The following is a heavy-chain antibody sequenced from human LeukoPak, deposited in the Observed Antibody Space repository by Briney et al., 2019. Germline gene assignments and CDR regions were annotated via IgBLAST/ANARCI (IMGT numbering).Heavy chain of an antibody. Sequence: ASVKVSCKASGYTFTSYDINWVRQATGQGLEWMGWMNPNSGNTGYAQKFQGRVTMTRNTSISTAYMELSSLRSEDTAVYYCARVVKYQLSHGWYYGMDVWGQGTTVTVSS. CDR2: MNPNSGNT. CDR3: ARVVKYQLSHGWYYGMDV. D-gene: IGHD2-2*01. J-gene: IGHJ6*02. V-gene: IGHV1-8*01. CDR1: GYTFTSYD.